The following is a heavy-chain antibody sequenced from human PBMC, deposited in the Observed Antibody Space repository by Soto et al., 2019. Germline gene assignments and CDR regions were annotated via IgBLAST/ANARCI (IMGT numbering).Heavy chain of an antibody. Sequence: PGGSLRLSCVASGFTFRSYEMNWVRQAPGKGLEWVSYISSSGDTIHYSDSVRGRFTISRDNAKNSMFLQMNGLRAEDTAHYYCAREVAYCRGGTCCSKWFDPWGQGTQVTVSS. CDR3: AREVAYCRGGTCCSKWFDP. D-gene: IGHD2-15*01. V-gene: IGHV3-48*03. CDR2: ISSSGDTI. CDR1: GFTFRSYE. J-gene: IGHJ5*02.